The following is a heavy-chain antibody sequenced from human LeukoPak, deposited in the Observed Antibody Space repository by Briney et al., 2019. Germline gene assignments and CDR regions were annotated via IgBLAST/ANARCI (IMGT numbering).Heavy chain of an antibody. V-gene: IGHV3-48*01. Sequence: GGSLRLSCAVSGLTFSSYSMNWVRQAPGKGLEWVSHISVSSSSKHYADSVRGRFTVSRDNAKNSLYLQMNSLRAEDTAVYYCARDGGGPDAFDIWGQGTMVTVSS. CDR3: ARDGGGPDAFDI. CDR2: ISVSSSSK. CDR1: GLTFSSYS. J-gene: IGHJ3*02.